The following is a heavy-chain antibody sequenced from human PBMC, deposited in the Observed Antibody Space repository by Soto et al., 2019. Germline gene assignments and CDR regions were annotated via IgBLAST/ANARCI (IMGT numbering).Heavy chain of an antibody. V-gene: IGHV3-30*18. CDR3: AKGLLAIVGTTLPRDAFNI. CDR2: ISHDGSYK. D-gene: IGHD1-26*01. Sequence: GGSLRLSCAASGFSFTTYVMHWVRQAPGKGLEWVAVISHDGSYKYYGDAVKGRFTISRDTSKNAVYLEMNSLRPEYTAVYYCAKGLLAIVGTTLPRDAFNILGKGTMVTVSS. J-gene: IGHJ3*02. CDR1: GFSFTTYV.